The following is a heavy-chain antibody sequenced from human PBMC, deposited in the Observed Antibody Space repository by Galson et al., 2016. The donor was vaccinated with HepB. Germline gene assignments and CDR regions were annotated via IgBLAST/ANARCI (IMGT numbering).Heavy chain of an antibody. CDR3: VKDHRG. CDR1: GFSFTNHW. CDR2: IRQDGNEK. D-gene: IGHD1-14*01. Sequence: SLRLSCAASGFSFTNHWMTWVRQAPGKGLEWVANIRQDGNEKYHAEFVKGRFTISRDNSKNTLYLQMNSLGAEDTALYYCVKDHRGWGQGTMVTVSS. V-gene: IGHV3-7*03. J-gene: IGHJ3*01.